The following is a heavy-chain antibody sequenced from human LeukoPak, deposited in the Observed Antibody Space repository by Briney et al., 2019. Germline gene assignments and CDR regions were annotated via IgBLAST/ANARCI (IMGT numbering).Heavy chain of an antibody. CDR2: IYYSGST. D-gene: IGHD2-2*01. Sequence: PSETLSLTCTVSGDSISSSSYYWGWIRQPPGKGLEWIGSIYYSGSTYYNPTLKSRVTISVDTSKNQFSLKLSSVTAADTTVYYCAREVCSSTSCYDAFDIWGQGTMVTVSS. CDR3: AREVCSSTSCYDAFDI. V-gene: IGHV4-39*07. J-gene: IGHJ3*02. CDR1: GDSISSSSYY.